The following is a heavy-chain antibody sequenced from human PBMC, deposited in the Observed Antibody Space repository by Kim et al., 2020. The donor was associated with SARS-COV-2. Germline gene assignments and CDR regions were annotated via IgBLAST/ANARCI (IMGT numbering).Heavy chain of an antibody. J-gene: IGHJ6*02. CDR3: ARSYDSSGYYQTGVDYYYYGMDV. CDR2: ISSSSSYI. V-gene: IGHV3-21*01. D-gene: IGHD3-22*01. Sequence: GGSLRLSCAASGFTFSSYSMNWVRQAPGKGLEWVSSISSSSSYIYYADSVKGRFTISRDNAKNSLYLQMNSLRAEDTAVYYCARSYDSSGYYQTGVDYYYYGMDVWGQGTTVTVSS. CDR1: GFTFSSYS.